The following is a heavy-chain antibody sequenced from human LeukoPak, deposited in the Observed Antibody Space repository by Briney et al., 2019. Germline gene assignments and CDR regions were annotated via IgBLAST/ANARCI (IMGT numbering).Heavy chain of an antibody. CDR3: ARQRGYYFDY. CDR1: GGSCSGYY. J-gene: IGHJ4*02. Sequence: SETLSLTCAVYGGSCSGYYWSWIRQPPGKGLEWIGEINHSGSTNYNPSLKSRVTISVDTSKNQFSLKLSSVTAADTAVYYCARQRGYYFDYWGQGTLVTVSS. CDR2: INHSGST. D-gene: IGHD3-22*01. V-gene: IGHV4-34*01.